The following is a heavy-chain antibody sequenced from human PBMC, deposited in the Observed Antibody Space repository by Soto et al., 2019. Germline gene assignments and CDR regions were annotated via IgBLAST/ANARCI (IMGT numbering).Heavy chain of an antibody. Sequence: QVQLVQSGAEVTRPGASVKVSCKASGYSFISHYIHWVRQAPGQGLEWMGFINPSGGSATLAQKFQGRVTMTRDTSSSTVYIELTILRSEDAAVYYCARDYLSRKLSLSYFDCWGQGTLVTVSS. CDR2: INPSGGSA. CDR1: GYSFISHY. J-gene: IGHJ4*02. CDR3: ARDYLSRKLSLSYFDC. V-gene: IGHV1-46*01. D-gene: IGHD2-2*01.